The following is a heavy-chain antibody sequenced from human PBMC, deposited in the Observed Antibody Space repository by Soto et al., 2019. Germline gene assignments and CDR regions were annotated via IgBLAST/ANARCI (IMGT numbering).Heavy chain of an antibody. V-gene: IGHV4-31*03. CDR2: IYYSGST. J-gene: IGHJ5*02. CDR3: ARGGGYCTNGVCGNWFDP. D-gene: IGHD2-8*01. Sequence: SETLSLTCTVSGASISRGGYSWGWIAQHPGKGLEWIGYIYYSGSTYYNPSLKSRVTISVDTSKNQFSLKLSSVTAADTAVYYCARGGGYCTNGVCGNWFDPWGQGTLVTVSS. CDR1: GASISRGGYS.